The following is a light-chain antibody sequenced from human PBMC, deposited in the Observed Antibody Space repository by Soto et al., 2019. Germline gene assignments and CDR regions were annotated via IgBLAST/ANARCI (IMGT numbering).Light chain of an antibody. Sequence: DIQMTQSPTSLSASVGDRVTITCRASQDIRNCVAWYQQKPGKAPKLLIYAASTLQSVVPSRFSGSGSGTDFTLTINSRQPEDVATYSCQKYSSVPAFGPGTKVEIK. CDR2: AAS. CDR1: QDIRNC. CDR3: QKYSSVPA. V-gene: IGKV1-27*01. J-gene: IGKJ3*01.